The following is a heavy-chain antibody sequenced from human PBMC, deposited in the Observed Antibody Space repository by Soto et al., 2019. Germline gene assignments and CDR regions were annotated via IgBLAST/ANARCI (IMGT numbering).Heavy chain of an antibody. D-gene: IGHD3-10*01. CDR1: GFTFSTYG. V-gene: IGHV3-30*18. CDR2: ISYDGYLK. CDR3: AKDFKVSGSHYGTLNYYYGMDV. J-gene: IGHJ6*02. Sequence: VGSLRLSCAASGFTFSTYGMQWVRQAPGKGLEWVAVISYDGYLKYYVDAVKGRFTVARDNSKNTLFLEMNSLRVEDTAVYFCAKDFKVSGSHYGTLNYYYGMDVWGQGTTVTVSS.